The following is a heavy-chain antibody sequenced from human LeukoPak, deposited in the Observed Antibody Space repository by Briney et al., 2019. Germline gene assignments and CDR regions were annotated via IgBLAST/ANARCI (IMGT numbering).Heavy chain of an antibody. J-gene: IGHJ4*02. CDR1: GGSFSIYY. D-gene: IGHD3-22*01. CDR3: AREGGYYDSSGYYYN. V-gene: IGHV4-34*01. Sequence: SETLSLTCAVYGGSFSIYYWSWIRQPPGKGLEWIGEINHSGSTNYNPSLKSRVTISVDTSKNQFSLKLSSVTAADTAVYYCAREGGYYDSSGYYYNWGQGTLVTVSS. CDR2: INHSGST.